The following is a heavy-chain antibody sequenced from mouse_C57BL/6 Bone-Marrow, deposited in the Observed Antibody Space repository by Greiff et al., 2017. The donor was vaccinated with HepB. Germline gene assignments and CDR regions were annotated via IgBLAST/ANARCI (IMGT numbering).Heavy chain of an antibody. J-gene: IGHJ2*01. CDR1: GYSITSGYY. Sequence: EVKLQESGPGLVKPSQSLSLTCSVTGYSITSGYYWNWIRQFPGNKLEWMGYISYDGSNNYNPSLKNRISITRDTSKNQFFLKLNSVTTEDTATYYCARGEIYYDYDFDYWGQGTTLTVSS. CDR3: ARGEIYYDYDFDY. CDR2: ISYDGSN. V-gene: IGHV3-6*01. D-gene: IGHD2-4*01.